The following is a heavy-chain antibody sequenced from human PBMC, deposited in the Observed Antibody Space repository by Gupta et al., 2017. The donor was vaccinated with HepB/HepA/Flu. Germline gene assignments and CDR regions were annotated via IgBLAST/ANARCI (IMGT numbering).Heavy chain of an antibody. Sequence: QVQLVQSGAEVKKPGASVKVSCKVSGYTLTELSMHWVRQAPGKGREWMGGFDPEDGETIYAQKFQGRVTMTEDTSTDTAYMELSSLRSEDTAVYDCATEPPGIAVAGTPWRYFDYWGQGTLVTVSS. CDR2: FDPEDGET. CDR1: GYTLTELS. V-gene: IGHV1-24*01. CDR3: ATEPPGIAVAGTPWRYFDY. J-gene: IGHJ4*02. D-gene: IGHD6-19*01.